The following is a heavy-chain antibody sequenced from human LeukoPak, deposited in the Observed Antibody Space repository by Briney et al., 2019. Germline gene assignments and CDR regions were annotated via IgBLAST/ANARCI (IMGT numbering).Heavy chain of an antibody. CDR2: KKQDGSEK. Sequence: PGGSLRLSGAATGFTFSIYWMSWVRQGPGKGLEWVANKKQDGSEKYYVASVKGRFTISRDNAKNSLYLQMNSLRAEDTAVYYCARRNYYFDYWGQGTLVTVSS. V-gene: IGHV3-7*01. CDR1: GFTFSIYW. CDR3: ARRNYYFDY. D-gene: IGHD1-14*01. J-gene: IGHJ4*02.